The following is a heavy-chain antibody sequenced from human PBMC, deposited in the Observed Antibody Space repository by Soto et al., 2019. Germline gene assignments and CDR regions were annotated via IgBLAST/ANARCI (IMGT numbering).Heavy chain of an antibody. CDR2: IYYSGST. J-gene: IGHJ6*03. V-gene: IGHV4-39*01. CDR3: ARHKVKTGTHERHYYYMDV. D-gene: IGHD1-7*01. Sequence: SETLSLTCTVSGGSISSSSYYWGWIRQPPGKGLEWIGSIYYSGSTYYNPSLKSRVTISVDTSKNQFSLKLSSVTAAETAVYYCARHKVKTGTHERHYYYMDVWGKGTTVTVSS. CDR1: GGSISSSSYY.